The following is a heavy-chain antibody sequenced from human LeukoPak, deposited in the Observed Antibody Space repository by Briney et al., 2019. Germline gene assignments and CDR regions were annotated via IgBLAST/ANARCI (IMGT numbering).Heavy chain of an antibody. Sequence: PSETLSLTCAVYGGSFSGYYWSWIRQPPGKGLEWIGEINHSGSTNYNPSLKSRVTISVDTSKNQFSLKLSSVTAADTAVYYCARELILGPAATIYGMDVWGQGTTVTVSS. CDR2: INHSGST. CDR3: ARELILGPAATIYGMDV. CDR1: GGSFSGYY. V-gene: IGHV4-34*01. D-gene: IGHD2-2*01. J-gene: IGHJ6*02.